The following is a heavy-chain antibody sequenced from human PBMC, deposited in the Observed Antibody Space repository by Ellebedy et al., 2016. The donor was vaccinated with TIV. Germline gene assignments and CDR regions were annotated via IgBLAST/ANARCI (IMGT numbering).Heavy chain of an antibody. CDR3: VKDQIAGDGRWVFDL. V-gene: IGHV3-33*06. CDR1: GFTFRRHG. D-gene: IGHD5-24*01. J-gene: IGHJ3*01. CDR2: IWYDGSDQ. Sequence: GESLKISCAASGFTFRRHGMHWVRQAPGKGLEWVAVIWYDGSDQYYADSVKGRFTVSRDNSKRTLYLQMNSLRAEDTGIYYCVKDQIAGDGRWVFDLWGQGTMVTVSS.